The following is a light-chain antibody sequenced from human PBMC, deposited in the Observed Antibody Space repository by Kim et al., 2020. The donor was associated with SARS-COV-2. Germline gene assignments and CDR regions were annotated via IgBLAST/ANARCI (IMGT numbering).Light chain of an antibody. CDR1: SGYSNYK. CDR2: VGTGGIVG. J-gene: IGLJ3*02. Sequence: TGTLGSGYSNYKVDWYQQGPGKGPRFVMRVGTGGIVGSKGDGIPDRFSVLGSGLNRYLTIKNIQEEDESDYHCGADHGSGSNFVWVFGGGTQLTVL. CDR3: GADHGSGSNFVWV. V-gene: IGLV9-49*01.